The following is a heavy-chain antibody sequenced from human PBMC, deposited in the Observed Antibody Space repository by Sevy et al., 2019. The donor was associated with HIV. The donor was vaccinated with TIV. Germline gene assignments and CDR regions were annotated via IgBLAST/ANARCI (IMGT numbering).Heavy chain of an antibody. J-gene: IGHJ4*02. CDR1: GFTFSSHW. CDR2: IKPDGREK. D-gene: IGHD7-27*01. V-gene: IGHV3-7*01. Sequence: GESLKISCVGSGFTFSSHWMSWVRQAPGTGLEWVATIKPDGREKYYADVVKGRFTIYRDNAKNSLYLQMNSLRVEDTAVYDCARDLNWAHDYWGQGTLVTVSS. CDR3: ARDLNWAHDY.